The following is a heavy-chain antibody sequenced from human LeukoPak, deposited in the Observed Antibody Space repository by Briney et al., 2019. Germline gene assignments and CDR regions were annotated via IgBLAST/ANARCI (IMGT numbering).Heavy chain of an antibody. CDR3: ARDSGTTGEVKFDP. CDR2: IYSSGST. J-gene: IGHJ5*02. V-gene: IGHV4-4*07. CDR1: GVSISRYY. Sequence: SETLSLTCTVSGVSISRYYWSWIRQPAGKGLEWIGRIYSSGSTTYSPSLKSRVTMSIDTSKNQFSLKLSFVTAADTAVYYCARDSGTTGEVKFDPWGQGTLVTVSS. D-gene: IGHD3-10*01.